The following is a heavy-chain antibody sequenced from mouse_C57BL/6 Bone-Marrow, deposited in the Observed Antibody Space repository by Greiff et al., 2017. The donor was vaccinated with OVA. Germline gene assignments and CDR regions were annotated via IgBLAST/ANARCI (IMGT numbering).Heavy chain of an antibody. Sequence: QVQLQQSGAELARPGASVKLSCKASGYTFTSYGISWVKQRTGQGLEWIGEIYPRGGNTYYNEKFKGKATLTADKSSSTAYMELRSLTSEDSAVYFCARIYSNYWYFDVWGTGTTVTVSS. D-gene: IGHD2-5*01. J-gene: IGHJ1*03. CDR1: GYTFTSYG. CDR3: ARIYSNYWYFDV. V-gene: IGHV1-81*01. CDR2: IYPRGGNT.